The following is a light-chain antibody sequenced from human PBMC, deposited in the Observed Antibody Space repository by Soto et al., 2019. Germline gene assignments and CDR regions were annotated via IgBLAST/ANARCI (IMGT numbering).Light chain of an antibody. CDR1: SSDVGGYDY. CDR3: SSYTRSSTVV. J-gene: IGLJ2*01. CDR2: DFS. Sequence: QSALTQPASVSGSPGQSITISCTGTSSDVGGYDYVSWYQQYPGKDPKLMIFDFSDRPSGVSNRFSGSKSGNTASLTISGLQAEDEADYYCSSYTRSSTVVFGGGTKVTVL. V-gene: IGLV2-14*03.